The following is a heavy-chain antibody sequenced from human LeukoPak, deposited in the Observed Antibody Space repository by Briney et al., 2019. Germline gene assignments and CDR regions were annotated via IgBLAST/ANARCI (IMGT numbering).Heavy chain of an antibody. Sequence: GGSLRPSCAASGFTSSSYSMNWVRHAPGKGLEWISYIGDSGSTIYYADSVKGRFTISRDNAKNSLYLQMRSLRAEDTAVYYCARPNEAGWGAVDYWGQGTLVTVSS. CDR1: GFTSSSYS. D-gene: IGHD3-16*01. V-gene: IGHV3-48*01. J-gene: IGHJ4*02. CDR3: ARPNEAGWGAVDY. CDR2: IGDSGSTI.